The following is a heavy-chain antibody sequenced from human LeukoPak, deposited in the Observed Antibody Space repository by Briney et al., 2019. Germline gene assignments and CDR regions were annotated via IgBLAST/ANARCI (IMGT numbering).Heavy chain of an antibody. V-gene: IGHV4-30-4*01. CDR1: GGSISSGDYY. D-gene: IGHD2-2*01. CDR3: ARDIVVVPAAQGHTPDYWYFDL. Sequence: SETLSLTCTVSGGSISSGDYYWSWIRQPPGKGLEWIGYIYYSGSTYYNPSLKSRVTISVDTSKNQFSLKLSSVTAADTAVYYCARDIVVVPAAQGHTPDYWYFDLWGRGTLVTVSS. J-gene: IGHJ2*01. CDR2: IYYSGST.